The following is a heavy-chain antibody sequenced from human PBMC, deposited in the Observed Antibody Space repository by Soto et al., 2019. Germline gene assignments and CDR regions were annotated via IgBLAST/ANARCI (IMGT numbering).Heavy chain of an antibody. V-gene: IGHV1-3*01. Sequence: QVHLVQSGAEVKKPGASVKVACKASGYTFTNSAMHWVRQAPGQRLEWMGWISGGNGNTKYSPKLQDRVTITRDTLASTAYMELSSLRSEDTALYYCARDGVAAGNINFDYWGQGTLVTVSS. CDR1: GYTFTNSA. J-gene: IGHJ4*02. D-gene: IGHD6-25*01. CDR3: ARDGVAAGNINFDY. CDR2: ISGGNGNT.